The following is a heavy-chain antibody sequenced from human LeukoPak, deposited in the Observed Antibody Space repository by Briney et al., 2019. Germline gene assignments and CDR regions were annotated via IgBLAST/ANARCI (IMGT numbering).Heavy chain of an antibody. J-gene: IGHJ3*02. V-gene: IGHV4-59*01. Sequence: SETLSLTCTVSGGSISSYYWSRIRQPPGKGLEWIGYIYYSGSTNYNPSLKSRVTISVDTSKNQFSLKLSSVTAADTAVCYCARVLGIAARLDAFDIWGQGTMVTVSS. CDR3: ARVLGIAARLDAFDI. CDR2: IYYSGST. D-gene: IGHD6-6*01. CDR1: GGSISSYY.